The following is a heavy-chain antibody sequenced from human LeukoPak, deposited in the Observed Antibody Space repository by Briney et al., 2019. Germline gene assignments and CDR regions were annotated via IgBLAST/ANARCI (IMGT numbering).Heavy chain of an antibody. CDR3: ASSTYNYDYALDV. V-gene: IGHV3-23*01. CDR1: GFIFSTYR. Sequence: GGSLRLSCAASGFIFSTYRMSWVRQAPGKGLEWVSLINDSGRRTHYADSVKGRFTVSRDNSKYTLYLQMNSLRVEDTAVYYCASSTYNYDYALDVWGQGTTVTVSS. J-gene: IGHJ6*02. D-gene: IGHD5-24*01. CDR2: INDSGRRT.